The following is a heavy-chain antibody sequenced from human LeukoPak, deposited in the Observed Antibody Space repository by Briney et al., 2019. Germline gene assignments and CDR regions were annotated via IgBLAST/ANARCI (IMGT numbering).Heavy chain of an antibody. J-gene: IGHJ2*01. V-gene: IGHV1-2*02. CDR2: INPNSGGT. CDR3: ARHPGKVTNDWYFDL. CDR1: GYAFTGYY. Sequence: ASVKVSCKASGYAFTGYYMHWVRQAPGQGLEWMGWINPNSGGTNYAQKFQGRVTMTRDTSITTAYMELSRLSSDDTAVYYCARHPGKVTNDWYFDLWGRGTLVTVSS. D-gene: IGHD4-23*01.